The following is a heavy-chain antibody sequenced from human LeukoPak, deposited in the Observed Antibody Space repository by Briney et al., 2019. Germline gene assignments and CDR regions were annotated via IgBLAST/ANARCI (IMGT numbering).Heavy chain of an antibody. D-gene: IGHD1-26*01. CDR1: GGSISSNSYS. V-gene: IGHV4-39*07. CDR2: IFYSGST. CDR3: ARGNSWDPYDAFDI. Sequence: PSETLSLTCTVSGGSISSNSYSWAWIRQPPGKGLEWIGSIFYSGSTYYNPSLKSRVTISVDTSKNQVSLTLRSVTAADTAVYYCARGNSWDPYDAFDIWGQGTMVTVSS. J-gene: IGHJ3*02.